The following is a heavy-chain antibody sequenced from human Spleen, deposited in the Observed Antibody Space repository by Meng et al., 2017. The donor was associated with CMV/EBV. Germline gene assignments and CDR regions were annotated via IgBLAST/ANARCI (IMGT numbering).Heavy chain of an antibody. V-gene: IGHV4-61*01. D-gene: IGHD1-1*01. CDR1: GDSVSSGSYY. CDR3: ARATSRPLMDV. Sequence: SETLSLTCTVFGDSVSSGSYYWSWIRQPPGRGLEWIGYIYYTGITNYNPSLKSRVTISVDMSKNQFSLKLSSVTAADTAMYFCARATSRPLMDVWGQGTTVTVSS. CDR2: IYYTGIT. J-gene: IGHJ6*02.